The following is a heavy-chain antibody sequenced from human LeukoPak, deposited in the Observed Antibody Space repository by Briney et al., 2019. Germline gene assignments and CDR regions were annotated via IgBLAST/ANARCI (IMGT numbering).Heavy chain of an antibody. CDR2: ISYNGGVV. CDR1: GFIFENYA. CDR3: AKIAVPVPGRYHIAV. J-gene: IGHJ6*03. Sequence: GGSLRLSCAASGFIFENYAMHWVRLPPGKGLEWVSGISYNGGVVAYMDSVKGRFTISRDNAENSLYPQMTSLKPEDTALYYCAKIAVPVPGRYHIAVSGKGTTVTVSS. D-gene: IGHD2-2*01. V-gene: IGHV3-9*01.